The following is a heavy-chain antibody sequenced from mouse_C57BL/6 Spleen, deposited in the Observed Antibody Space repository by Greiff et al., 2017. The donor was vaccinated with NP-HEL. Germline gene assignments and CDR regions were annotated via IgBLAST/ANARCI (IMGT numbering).Heavy chain of an antibody. CDR3: TTDYGSSSYWYFDV. J-gene: IGHJ1*03. CDR2: IDPENGDT. V-gene: IGHV14-4*01. CDR1: GFNIKDDY. D-gene: IGHD1-1*01. Sequence: EVQLQQSGAELVRPGASVKLSCTASGFNIKDDYMHWVKQRPEQGLEWIGWIDPENGDTEYASKFQGKATITADTSSNTAYLQLSSLTSEDTAVYYCTTDYGSSSYWYFDVWGTGTTVTVSS.